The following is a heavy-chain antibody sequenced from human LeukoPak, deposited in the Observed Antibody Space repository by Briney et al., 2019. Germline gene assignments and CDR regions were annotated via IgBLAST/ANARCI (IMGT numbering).Heavy chain of an antibody. J-gene: IGHJ6*02. CDR2: ISSSGSTI. V-gene: IGHV3-11*04. CDR3: AMSPNYYYYGMDV. CDR1: GFTFSDYY. Sequence: PGGSLRLSCAASGFTFSDYYMSWIRQAPGKGLEWVSYISSSGSTIYYADSVKGRFTISRDNSKNTLYLQMNSLRAEDTAVYYCAMSPNYYYYGMDVWGQGTTVTVSS.